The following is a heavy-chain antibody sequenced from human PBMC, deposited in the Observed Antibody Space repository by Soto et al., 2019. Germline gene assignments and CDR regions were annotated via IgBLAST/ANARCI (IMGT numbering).Heavy chain of an antibody. D-gene: IGHD3-10*01. CDR3: ARSQEGDV. Sequence: PGGSLRLSCAASGFTFSSYGMHWVRQAPGKGLEWVAVISYDGSNKYYADSVKGRFTISRDNSKNTLYLQMNSRRAEDTAVYYCARSQEGDVWGQGTTVTVSS. CDR2: ISYDGSNK. CDR1: GFTFSSYG. V-gene: IGHV3-30*03. J-gene: IGHJ6*02.